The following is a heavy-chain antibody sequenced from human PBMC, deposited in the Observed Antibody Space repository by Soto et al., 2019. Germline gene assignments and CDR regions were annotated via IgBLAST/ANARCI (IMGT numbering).Heavy chain of an antibody. CDR1: EFTFSVYS. Sequence: DVQLEESGGGLVKPGGSLRLSCVASEFTFSVYSMNWVRQAPGKGLEWVSSISSGSSYIYYADSVKGRFTISRDNDKSSLFLHMNSLRVDDSPVYYCTRDRVTIRGVYYHYYGMEVWGHGTTVTGAS. CDR3: TRDRVTIRGVYYHYYGMEV. CDR2: ISSGSSYI. V-gene: IGHV3-21*02. J-gene: IGHJ6*02. D-gene: IGHD3-9*01.